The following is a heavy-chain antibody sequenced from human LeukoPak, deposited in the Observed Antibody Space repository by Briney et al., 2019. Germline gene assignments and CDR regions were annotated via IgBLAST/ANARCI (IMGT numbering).Heavy chain of an antibody. D-gene: IGHD3-3*01. CDR1: GYTFTSYY. Sequence: ASVKVSCKASGYTFTSYYMYWVRQAPGQGLEWMGIINPIGGSASYAQNFQGRVTMTRDTSTSTVYMELSSLTSEDTAVYYCATLGDVLRLFPLISLDGMDVWGQGTTVTVSS. CDR3: ATLGDVLRLFPLISLDGMDV. V-gene: IGHV1-46*01. J-gene: IGHJ6*02. CDR2: INPIGGSA.